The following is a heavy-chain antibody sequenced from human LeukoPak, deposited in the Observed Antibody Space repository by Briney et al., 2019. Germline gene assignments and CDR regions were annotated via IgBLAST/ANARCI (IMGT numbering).Heavy chain of an antibody. CDR3: ARGTNWSPLDFDF. Sequence: PGGSLRLSCSASGFTFSSYAMHWVRQAPGKGLEYVSAISSNGGSTYYADSVKGRLTISRDNSKNTLYLQMSSLRAEDTAVYYCARGTNWSPLDFDFWGQGTLVTVSS. V-gene: IGHV3-64D*06. CDR1: GFTFSSYA. J-gene: IGHJ4*02. D-gene: IGHD3-3*01. CDR2: ISSNGGST.